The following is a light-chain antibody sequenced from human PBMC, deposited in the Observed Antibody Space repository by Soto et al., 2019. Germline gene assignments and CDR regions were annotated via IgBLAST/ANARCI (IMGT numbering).Light chain of an antibody. J-gene: IGKJ4*01. CDR3: QQTYSVPLS. CDR1: QGVGTS. CDR2: GAS. V-gene: IGKV1-39*01. Sequence: DIQMTQSPSSLSASVGDRVSISCRASQGVGTSLNWFQQKPGEAPKFLIDGASSLQSGVPSRFSGSGSGTEFTLTISSVQPEDFATYYCQQTYSVPLSFGGGTKVEIK.